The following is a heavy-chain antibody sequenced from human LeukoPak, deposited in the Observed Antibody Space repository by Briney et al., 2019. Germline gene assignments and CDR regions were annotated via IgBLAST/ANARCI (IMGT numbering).Heavy chain of an antibody. J-gene: IGHJ4*02. CDR3: ARDTGGVLMVYAIRGGVDY. Sequence: GGSLRLSCAASGFTFSSYAMSWVRQAPGNGLEWVSAISGRGGSTYYADSVKGRFTISRDNSKNTLYLQMNSLRAEDTAVYYCARDTGGVLMVYAIRGGVDYWGQGTLVTVSS. CDR1: GFTFSSYA. V-gene: IGHV3-23*01. CDR2: ISGRGGST. D-gene: IGHD2-8*01.